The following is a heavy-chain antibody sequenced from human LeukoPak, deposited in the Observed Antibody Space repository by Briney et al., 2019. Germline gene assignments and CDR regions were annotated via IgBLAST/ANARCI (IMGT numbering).Heavy chain of an antibody. CDR2: ISGSGGST. CDR1: GGSISSSN. Sequence: ETLSLTCAVSGGSISSSNWWSWVRQAPGKGLEWVSAISGSGGSTYYADSVKGRFTISRDNSKNTLYLQMNSLRAEDTAVYYCAKAGAPAFLTGYYISYYYYGMDVWGQGTTVTVSS. D-gene: IGHD3-9*01. V-gene: IGHV3-23*01. J-gene: IGHJ6*02. CDR3: AKAGAPAFLTGYYISYYYYGMDV.